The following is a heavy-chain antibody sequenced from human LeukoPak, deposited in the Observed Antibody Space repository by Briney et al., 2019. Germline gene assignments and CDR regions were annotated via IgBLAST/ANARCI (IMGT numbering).Heavy chain of an antibody. CDR1: GGSINSGSYY. V-gene: IGHV4-61*02. CDR2: IYTSGST. J-gene: IGHJ3*02. D-gene: IGHD4-23*01. Sequence: SETLSLTCTVSGGSINSGSYYWSSIRQPAGKGLEWVGRIYTSGSTNYNPSLKSRLTISIDTSKNQFSLKLSSVTAADTAVYYCARDHGAPDYGGNFLPDAFDIWGQGTMVTVSS. CDR3: ARDHGAPDYGGNFLPDAFDI.